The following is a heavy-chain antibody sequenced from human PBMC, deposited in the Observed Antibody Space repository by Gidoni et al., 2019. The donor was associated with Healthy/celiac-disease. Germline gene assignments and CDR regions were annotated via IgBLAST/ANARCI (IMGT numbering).Heavy chain of an antibody. Sequence: QGKLVESGGGVVQPGRSLRLSCAGSGFTFSRHGRHWVRQSPGKGLEWVAVITYDGSNKYYADSVKGRFTISRDNSKNTLHLQMNSLRAEDTAVYYCAKDAEGDSSGYYYTYFDYWGQGTLVTVSS. CDR3: AKDAEGDSSGYYYTYFDY. V-gene: IGHV3-30*18. J-gene: IGHJ4*02. CDR1: GFTFSRHG. D-gene: IGHD3-22*01. CDR2: ITYDGSNK.